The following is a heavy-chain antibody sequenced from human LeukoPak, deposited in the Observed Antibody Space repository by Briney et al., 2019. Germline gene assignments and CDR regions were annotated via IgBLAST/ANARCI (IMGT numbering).Heavy chain of an antibody. J-gene: IGHJ4*02. V-gene: IGHV3-23*01. CDR3: AKDLASIVVVVAATQGPFDY. CDR2: ISGSGGST. CDR1: GFTFSSYA. Sequence: GGSLRLSCAASGFTFSSYAMSWVRQAPGKGLEWVSSISGSGGSTYYADSVKGRFTISRDNSKNTLYLQMNSLRAEDTAVYYCAKDLASIVVVVAATQGPFDYWGQGTLVTVSS. D-gene: IGHD2-15*01.